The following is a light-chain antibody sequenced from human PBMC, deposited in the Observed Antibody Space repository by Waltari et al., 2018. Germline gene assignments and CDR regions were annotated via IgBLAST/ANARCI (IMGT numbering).Light chain of an antibody. V-gene: IGLV2-14*03. Sequence: QSALTQPASVSGSPGQSIHISCPGTSSDVGGNNYVPWYQQHPGKAPTLMIYDVSNRPSGVSNRFSGSKSGNTASLTISGLQAEDEADYYCASYISSSTLELFGGGTSLTVL. CDR1: SSDVGGNNY. CDR2: DVS. CDR3: ASYISSSTLEL. J-gene: IGLJ2*01.